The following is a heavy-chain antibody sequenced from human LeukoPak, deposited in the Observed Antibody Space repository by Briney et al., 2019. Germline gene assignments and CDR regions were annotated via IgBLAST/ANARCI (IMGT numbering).Heavy chain of an antibody. CDR2: INPNSGGT. V-gene: IGHV1-2*02. Sequence: ASAKVSCKASGYTFTGYYMHWVRQAPGQGLEWMGWINPNSGGTNYAQKFQGRVTMTRDTSISTAYMELSRLRSDDTAVYYCARDPYYYYYMDVWGKGTTVTVSS. CDR3: ARDPYYYYYMDV. CDR1: GYTFTGYY. J-gene: IGHJ6*03.